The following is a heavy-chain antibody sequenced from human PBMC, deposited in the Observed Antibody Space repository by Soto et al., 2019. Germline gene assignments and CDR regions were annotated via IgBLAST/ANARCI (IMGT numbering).Heavy chain of an antibody. V-gene: IGHV6-1*01. CDR2: TYFRSKRYN. D-gene: IGHD5-12*01. CDR3: AKGDNLGPKTGYAFDP. CDR1: GDSVSSNTAS. Sequence: SQTLSLTYAISGDSVSSNTASWNWIRQSPSRGLEWLGRTYFRSKRYNDYAVSVKSRIIINPDTSNNQFSLQLNSVTPEDTAVYFCAKGDNLGPKTGYAFDPWGQGIMVTSPQ. J-gene: IGHJ5*02.